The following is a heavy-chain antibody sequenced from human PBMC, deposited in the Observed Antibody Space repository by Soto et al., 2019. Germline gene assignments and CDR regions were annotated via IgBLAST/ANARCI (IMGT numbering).Heavy chain of an antibody. J-gene: IGHJ4*02. Sequence: SETLSLTCAVSGYSISSGYYWGWIRQPPGKGLEWIGSIDHSGRTYYNPSLKSRVTISVDTSKNQFSLKLSSLTAADTAVYYCARAMVFDYDSSGPTDYWGQGTLVTVS. CDR1: GYSISSGYY. CDR3: ARAMVFDYDSSGPTDY. D-gene: IGHD3-22*01. V-gene: IGHV4-38-2*01. CDR2: IDHSGRT.